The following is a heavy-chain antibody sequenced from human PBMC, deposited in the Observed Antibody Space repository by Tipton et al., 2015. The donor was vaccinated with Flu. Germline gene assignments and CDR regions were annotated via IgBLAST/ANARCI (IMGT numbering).Heavy chain of an antibody. CDR1: GFSVNTNY. CDR3: ARVSGSGTYVIFDY. J-gene: IGHJ4*02. Sequence: SLRLSCTASGFSVNTNYMYWVRQAPGKGLEWVSVIYSGGNTFHADSVEGRFTVSRDNSMNVVYLQMNSLRAEDTAVYYCARVSGSGTYVIFDYWGQGTLVTVSS. D-gene: IGHD3-10*01. CDR2: IYSGGNT. V-gene: IGHV3-66*02.